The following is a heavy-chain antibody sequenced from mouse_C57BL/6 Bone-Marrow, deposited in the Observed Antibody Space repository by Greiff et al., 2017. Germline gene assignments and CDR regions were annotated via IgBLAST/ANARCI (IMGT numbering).Heavy chain of an antibody. D-gene: IGHD2-4*01. V-gene: IGHV1-52*01. J-gene: IGHJ2*01. Sequence: VQLQQPGAELVRPGSSVKLSCKASGYTFTSYWMHWVKQRPIQGLEWIGNIDPSDSETHYNQKFKDKATLTVDKSSSTAYMQLSSLTSEDSAVYYCARGGATMITTHSFDYWGQGTTLTVSS. CDR2: IDPSDSET. CDR1: GYTFTSYW. CDR3: ARGGATMITTHSFDY.